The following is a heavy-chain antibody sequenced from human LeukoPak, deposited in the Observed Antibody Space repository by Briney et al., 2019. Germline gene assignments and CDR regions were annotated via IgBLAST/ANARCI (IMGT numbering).Heavy chain of an antibody. D-gene: IGHD2-21*01. J-gene: IGHJ6*03. CDR2: INPNSGGT. V-gene: IGHV1-2*02. Sequence: ASVKVSCKASGYTFTDYFMHWVRQAPGQGLEWMGWINPNSGGTNYAQRFQGRVTMTRDTSITTAYMELSRLRSDDTAVYYCARGGSPIFYYYIDVWGKGTTVTISS. CDR3: ARGGSPIFYYYIDV. CDR1: GYTFTDYF.